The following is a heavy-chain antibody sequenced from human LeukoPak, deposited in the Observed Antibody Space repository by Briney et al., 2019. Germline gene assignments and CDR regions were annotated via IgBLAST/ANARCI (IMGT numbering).Heavy chain of an antibody. J-gene: IGHJ4*02. CDR1: GFTFSSYA. CDR3: AKRGPVDGYTPSDY. V-gene: IGHV3-23*01. D-gene: IGHD5-24*01. Sequence: GGSLRLSWAASGFTFSSYAMSGFRQAPGKGLEGVSSISGSGGSTYYADSGKGRFTISRSNSKNTLYLHMNSLRADATAVYSCAKRGPVDGYTPSDYWGQGTLVTVSS. CDR2: ISGSGGST.